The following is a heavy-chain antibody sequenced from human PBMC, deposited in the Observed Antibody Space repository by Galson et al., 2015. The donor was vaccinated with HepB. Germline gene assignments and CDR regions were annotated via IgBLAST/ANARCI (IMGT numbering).Heavy chain of an antibody. J-gene: IGHJ3*02. CDR1: GYSFTSYW. D-gene: IGHD3-22*01. CDR2: IDPSDSYT. Sequence: QSGAEVKKPGESLRISCKGSGYSFTSYWISWVRQMPGKGLEWMGRIDPSDSYTNYSPSFQGRVTISADKSISTAYLQWSSLKASDTAMYYCARRHDSSGYWVRSGAFDIWGQGTMVTVSS. CDR3: ARRHDSSGYWVRSGAFDI. V-gene: IGHV5-10-1*01.